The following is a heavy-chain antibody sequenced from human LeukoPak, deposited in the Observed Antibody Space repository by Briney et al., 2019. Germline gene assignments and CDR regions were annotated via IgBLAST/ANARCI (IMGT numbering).Heavy chain of an antibody. D-gene: IGHD5-12*01. CDR3: ARENSGYDHRPTSMDV. V-gene: IGHV3-48*01. CDR1: GFTFSSYS. CDR2: ISSSSSTI. Sequence: PGGSLRLSCAASGFTFSSYSMNWVRQAPGKGLEWVSYISSSSSTIYYADSVKGRFTISRDNAKNSLYLQMNSLRAEDTAVYYCARENSGYDHRPTSMDVWGQGTTVTVSS. J-gene: IGHJ6*02.